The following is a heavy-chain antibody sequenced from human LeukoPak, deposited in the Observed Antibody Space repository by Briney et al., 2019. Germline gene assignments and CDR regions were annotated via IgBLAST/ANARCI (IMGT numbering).Heavy chain of an antibody. CDR2: IWYDGSNK. CDR3: AKEGDYGDYYFDY. CDR1: GFTFSSYG. D-gene: IGHD4-17*01. Sequence: SGGSLRLSCAASGFTFSSYGMHWVRQAPGKGLEWVAVIWYDGSNKYYADSVKGRFSISRDNSKNTLYLQMNSLRAEDTAVYYCAKEGDYGDYYFDYWGQGTLVTVSS. J-gene: IGHJ4*02. V-gene: IGHV3-33*06.